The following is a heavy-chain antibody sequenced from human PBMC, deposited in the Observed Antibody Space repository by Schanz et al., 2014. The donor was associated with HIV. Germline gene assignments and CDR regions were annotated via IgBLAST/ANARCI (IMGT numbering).Heavy chain of an antibody. D-gene: IGHD4-17*01. V-gene: IGHV1-69*06. CDR3: ARSRYGDYPYYFDY. CDR2: IIPTFGTR. Sequence: QVQLVQSGPEVKRPGSSVKVSCKASGGTFSKSGITWVRQAPGHGLEWMAGIIPTFGTRNYAQKFQGRVTITADKSTSTAYMELSSLRSEDTAVYYCARSRYGDYPYYFDYWGQGTLVTVSS. J-gene: IGHJ4*02. CDR1: GGTFSKSG.